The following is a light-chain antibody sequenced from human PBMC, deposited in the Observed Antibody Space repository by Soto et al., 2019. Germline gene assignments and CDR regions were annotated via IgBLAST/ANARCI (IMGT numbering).Light chain of an antibody. CDR2: QND. CDR1: SSNIGKNF. V-gene: IGLV1-47*01. J-gene: IGLJ2*01. Sequence: QSVLTQPPSASGTPGQSVTISCSRSSSNIGKNFVFWYQHFPGAAPKLLISQNDHRPSGVPDRFSGSKSGTSASLAISGLRSEDEAVYYCAAWDATLSGRLFGGGTKLTVL. CDR3: AAWDATLSGRL.